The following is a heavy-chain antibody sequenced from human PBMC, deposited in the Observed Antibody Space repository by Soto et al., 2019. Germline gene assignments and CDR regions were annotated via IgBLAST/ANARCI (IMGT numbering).Heavy chain of an antibody. V-gene: IGHV3-33*01. CDR1: GFTFSSYG. CDR3: ATEGYSGTLGMDV. J-gene: IGHJ6*02. CDR2: IWYDGSNK. Sequence: QVQLVESGGGVVQPGRSLRLSCAASGFTFSSYGMHWVRQAPGKGLEWVAVIWYDGSNKYYADSVKGRFTISRDNSKNTLYLQMNSMRAEDTAVYYCATEGYSGTLGMDVWGQGTTVTVSS. D-gene: IGHD1-26*01.